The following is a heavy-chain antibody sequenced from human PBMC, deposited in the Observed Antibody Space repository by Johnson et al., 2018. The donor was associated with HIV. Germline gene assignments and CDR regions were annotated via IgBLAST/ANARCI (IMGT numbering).Heavy chain of an antibody. D-gene: IGHD4-17*01. CDR1: GFTFSSYA. J-gene: IGHJ3*02. V-gene: IGHV3-30*03. Sequence: QVQLVESGGGLVQPGGSLRLSCAASGFTFSSYAMSWVRQAPGKGLEWVAVISYDGGNKYYADSVKGRFTISRDNSKNTLYLQMSSLRAEDTAVYYCARVSGGNDYGDYAGAKQALDIWGQGTRVTVSS. CDR2: ISYDGGNK. CDR3: ARVSGGNDYGDYAGAKQALDI.